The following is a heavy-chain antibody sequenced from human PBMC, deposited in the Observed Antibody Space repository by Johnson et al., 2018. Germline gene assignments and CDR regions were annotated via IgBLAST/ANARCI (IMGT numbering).Heavy chain of an antibody. V-gene: IGHV3-48*01. J-gene: IGHJ3*02. Sequence: VQLVQSGGGLVQPGGSLRLSCAASGFTFSSYSMNWVRQAPGKGLEWVSYISSSSSTIYYADSVKGRFTSSRDNAKNSLYLQMNSLRAEDTAVYYCAMLEGVVSEAFDIWGQGTMVTVSS. CDR2: ISSSSSTI. D-gene: IGHD2-15*01. CDR1: GFTFSSYS. CDR3: AMLEGVVSEAFDI.